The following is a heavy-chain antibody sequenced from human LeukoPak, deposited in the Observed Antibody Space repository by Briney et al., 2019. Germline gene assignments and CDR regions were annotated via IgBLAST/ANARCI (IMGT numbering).Heavy chain of an antibody. D-gene: IGHD2-21*01. Sequence: PGGSLRLSCVASGFSFGNYAMSWVRQAPGKGRQWVSQISGTGVATWYAGFARGGFTISRDTSKKTLYMQMSGPRVAETPMYYCVKDPRDTYGTNWFGSWGQGTLLIVSS. V-gene: IGHV3-23*01. J-gene: IGHJ5*01. CDR1: GFSFGNYA. CDR3: VKDPRDTYGTNWFGS. CDR2: ISGTGVAT.